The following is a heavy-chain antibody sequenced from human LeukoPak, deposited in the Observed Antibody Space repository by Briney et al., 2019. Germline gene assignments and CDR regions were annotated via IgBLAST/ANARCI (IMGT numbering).Heavy chain of an antibody. V-gene: IGHV1-2*02. J-gene: IGHJ4*02. D-gene: IGHD2-15*01. Sequence: ASVKVSCKASGYTFTAYYIHWVRQAPGQGLEWMAWINPNSGGTNYAQKFQGRVTMTRDTSISTAYMELSRLRSDDTAVYYCARDQSNPRFCSGGSCSFDSWGQGTLVTVSS. CDR3: ARDQSNPRFCSGGSCSFDS. CDR1: GYTFTAYY. CDR2: INPNSGGT.